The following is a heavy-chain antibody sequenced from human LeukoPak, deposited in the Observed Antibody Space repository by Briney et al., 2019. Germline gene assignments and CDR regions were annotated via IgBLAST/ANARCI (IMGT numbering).Heavy chain of an antibody. V-gene: IGHV4-59*01. CDR1: GGSISSYY. Sequence: SETLSLTCTVSGGSISSYYWSWIRQPPGKGLEWIGYIYYSGSTNYNPSLKSRVTTSVDTSKNQFSLKLSSVTAADTAVYYCARGPSLITMVRGVIITWGQGTLVTVSS. D-gene: IGHD3-10*01. J-gene: IGHJ4*02. CDR2: IYYSGST. CDR3: ARGPSLITMVRGVIIT.